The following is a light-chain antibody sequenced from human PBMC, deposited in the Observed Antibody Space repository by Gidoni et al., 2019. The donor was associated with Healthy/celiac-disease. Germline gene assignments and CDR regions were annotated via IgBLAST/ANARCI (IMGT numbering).Light chain of an antibody. J-gene: IGKJ3*01. CDR2: AAS. CDR1: QTIGSS. V-gene: IGKV1-39*01. Sequence: DIQMTQSPSSLSASVGDRITISCRTSQTIGSSLNWYQQKPGKAPKVLIRAASSLQSGVPSRFSGSGSGTYFTLTISSLQPEDLGTYYCQQTYFAPPCTFGPGTKVEI. CDR3: QQTYFAPPCT.